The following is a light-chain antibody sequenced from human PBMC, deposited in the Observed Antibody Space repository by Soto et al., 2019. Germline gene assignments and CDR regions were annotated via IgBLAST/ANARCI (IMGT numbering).Light chain of an antibody. CDR2: SAS. J-gene: IGKJ1*01. V-gene: IGKV1-39*01. CDR1: QSISNF. Sequence: DIQLTQSPSSLSASVGDRVTITCRASQSISNFLNWYQQKPGQAPKLLISSASNVQSGVPSRFSGRGSGTEFTLTMSDLQPEDYASYCCQQSYNFPRTFGQGTKVEI. CDR3: QQSYNFPRT.